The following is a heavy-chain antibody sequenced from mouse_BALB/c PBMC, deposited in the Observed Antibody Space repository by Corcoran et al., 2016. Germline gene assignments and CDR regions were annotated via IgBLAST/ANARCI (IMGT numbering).Heavy chain of an antibody. CDR1: GFSLSTSGMG. D-gene: IGHD2-14*01. J-gene: IGHJ4*01. CDR3: ARSGVLGYAMDY. Sequence: QVTLKESGPGILQPSQTLSLTCSFSGFSLSTSGMGVSWIRQPSGKGLEWLAHIYWDDDKRYNPSLKSRLTISKDTSSNQVFLKITSVDTADTATYYCARSGVLGYAMDYWGQGTSVTVSS. V-gene: IGHV8-12*01. CDR2: IYWDDDK.